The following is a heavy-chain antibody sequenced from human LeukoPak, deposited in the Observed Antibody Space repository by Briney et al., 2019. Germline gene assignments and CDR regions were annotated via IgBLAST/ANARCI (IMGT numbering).Heavy chain of an antibody. Sequence: GGSLRLSCAASGFTFSSYEMNWVRQAPGKGLEWVSYISSSGSTIYHADSVKGRFTISRDNAKNSLYLQMNSLRAEDTAVYYCARDSPPYDFWSGSYYYYYGMDVWGQGTTVTVSS. CDR1: GFTFSSYE. V-gene: IGHV3-48*03. J-gene: IGHJ6*02. D-gene: IGHD3-3*01. CDR3: ARDSPPYDFWSGSYYYYYGMDV. CDR2: ISSSGSTI.